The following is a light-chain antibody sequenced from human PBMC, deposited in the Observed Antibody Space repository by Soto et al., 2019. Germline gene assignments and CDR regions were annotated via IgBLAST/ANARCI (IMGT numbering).Light chain of an antibody. V-gene: IGKV1-12*02. J-gene: IGKJ4*01. CDR2: AAS. CDR3: QQYNTYSSLT. CDR1: EDISTW. Sequence: DIQMTQSPSSVSASVGYRVTITCRSSEDISTWLAWYQQKPGKAPKLLIYAASSLQSGVPLRFSGSGSGTDFTLTISSLQPDDFATYYCQQYNTYSSLTFGGGTKVDI.